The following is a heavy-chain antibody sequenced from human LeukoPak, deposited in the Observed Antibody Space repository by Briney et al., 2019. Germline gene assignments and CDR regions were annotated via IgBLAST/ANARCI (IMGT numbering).Heavy chain of an antibody. CDR1: GGSISSYY. D-gene: IGHD3-22*01. V-gene: IGHV4-59*01. Sequence: SETLSLTCTVSGGSISSYYWSWIRQPPGKGLEWIGYIYYSGSTNYNPSLKSRVTISVDTSENQFSLKLSSVTAADTAVYYCARVTYYYDSSGYSWFDPWGQGTLVTVSS. CDR2: IYYSGST. CDR3: ARVTYYYDSSGYSWFDP. J-gene: IGHJ5*02.